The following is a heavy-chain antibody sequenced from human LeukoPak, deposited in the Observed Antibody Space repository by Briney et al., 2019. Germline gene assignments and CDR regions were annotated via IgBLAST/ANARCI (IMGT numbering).Heavy chain of an antibody. V-gene: IGHV1-46*01. J-gene: IGHJ4*02. Sequence: ASVKVSCKASGYTFTSYYMHWVRQAPGQGLEWMGIINPSGGGTSYAQKFQGRVTMTRDTSTSTVYMELSSLTSEDTAVYYCAIGALAGTLDYWGQGTLVTVSS. D-gene: IGHD6-19*01. CDR3: AIGALAGTLDY. CDR2: INPSGGGT. CDR1: GYTFTSYY.